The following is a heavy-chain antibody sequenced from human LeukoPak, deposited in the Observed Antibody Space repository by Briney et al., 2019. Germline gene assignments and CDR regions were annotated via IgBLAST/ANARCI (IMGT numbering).Heavy chain of an antibody. J-gene: IGHJ4*02. D-gene: IGHD3-10*01. V-gene: IGHV5-51*01. CDR2: IYPRDSDT. CDR1: GYIFTHNW. CDR3: ARQTRDGSGSRGYSFDF. Sequence: GESLKISCKGSGYIFTHNWIGWVRQMPGKGLEWMGIIYPRDSDTRYSPSFEGQVTISVDKSISTAYLQWSSLKASDTAMYYCARQTRDGSGSRGYSFDFWGQGTLFTVSS.